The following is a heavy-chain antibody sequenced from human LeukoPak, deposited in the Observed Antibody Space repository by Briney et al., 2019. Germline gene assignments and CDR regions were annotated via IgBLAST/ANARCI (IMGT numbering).Heavy chain of an antibody. V-gene: IGHV4-61*01. D-gene: IGHD3-10*01. Sequence: SETLSLTCTVSGGSVSSGSYYWSRIRQPPGKGLEWIGYIYYSGSTNYNPSLKSRVTISVDTSKNQFSLKLSSVTAADTAVYYCARGGYYGSGSEVYYYYGMDVWGQGTTVTVSS. CDR3: ARGGYYGSGSEVYYYYGMDV. J-gene: IGHJ6*02. CDR2: IYYSGST. CDR1: GGSVSSGSYY.